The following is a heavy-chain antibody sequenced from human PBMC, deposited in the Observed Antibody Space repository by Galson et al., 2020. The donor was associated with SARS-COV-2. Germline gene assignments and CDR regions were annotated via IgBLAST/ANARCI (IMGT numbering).Heavy chain of an antibody. CDR3: ARLTYSSGCLFDY. CDR2: IYYSGST. Sequence: SETLSLTCTVSGGSISSSSYYWGWIRQPPGKGLEWIGSIYYSGSTYYNPSLKSRVTISVDTSKNQFSLKLSSVTAADTAVYYCARLTYSSGCLFDYWGQGTLVTVSS. CDR1: GGSISSSSYY. D-gene: IGHD6-19*01. J-gene: IGHJ4*02. V-gene: IGHV4-39*01.